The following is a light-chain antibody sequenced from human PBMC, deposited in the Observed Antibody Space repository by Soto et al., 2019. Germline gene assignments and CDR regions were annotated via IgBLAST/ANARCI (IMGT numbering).Light chain of an antibody. Sequence: QSALTQPRSVSGSPGQSVTISCTGSSSDVGGYDFVSWYQQHPGKAPKLMLYDVTKRPSGVPDRFSGSKSGNSASLTISGLRPEDEADYYCCSYTSSTTVIFGGGTKLTVL. CDR1: SSDVGGYDF. J-gene: IGLJ2*01. CDR2: DVT. CDR3: CSYTSSTTVI. V-gene: IGLV2-11*01.